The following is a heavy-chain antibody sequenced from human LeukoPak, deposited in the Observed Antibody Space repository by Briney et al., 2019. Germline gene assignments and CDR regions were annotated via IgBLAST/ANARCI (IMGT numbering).Heavy chain of an antibody. V-gene: IGHV4-34*01. Sequence: SETLSLTCAVYGGSFSGYYWSWIRQPPGKGLEWIGEINHSGSTNYNPSLKSRVTISVDTSKNQFSLKLSSVTAADTAVYYCARGRRYSYGSPPFDYWGQGTLVTVSS. CDR2: INHSGST. CDR3: ARGRRYSYGSPPFDY. D-gene: IGHD5-18*01. CDR1: GGSFSGYY. J-gene: IGHJ4*02.